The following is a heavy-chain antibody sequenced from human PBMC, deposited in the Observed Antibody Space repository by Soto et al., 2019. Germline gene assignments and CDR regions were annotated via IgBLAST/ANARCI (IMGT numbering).Heavy chain of an antibody. Sequence: GASVKVSCKASGGTFSSYAISWVRQAPGQGLEWMGGIIPIFGTANYAQKFQGRVTITADKSTSTAYMELSSLRSEDTAVYYCARLDDSSGYPYYYYYGMDVWGQGTTVTVS. CDR1: GGTFSSYA. J-gene: IGHJ6*02. CDR3: ARLDDSSGYPYYYYYGMDV. D-gene: IGHD3-22*01. V-gene: IGHV1-69*06. CDR2: IIPIFGTA.